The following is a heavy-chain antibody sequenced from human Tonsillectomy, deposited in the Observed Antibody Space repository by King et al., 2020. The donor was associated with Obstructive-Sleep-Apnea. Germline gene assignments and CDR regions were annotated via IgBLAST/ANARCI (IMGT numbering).Heavy chain of an antibody. CDR3: ARAGAYARHFDY. Sequence: VQLQESGPGLVKPSETLSLICTVSGGSISSYYWSWIRQPPGKGLDWIGYIYYSGTTNYNPSLKSRVTISVDTSKNQFSLKLSSVTAADTAVYYCARAGAYARHFDYGGQGTLVTVSS. CDR1: GGSISSYY. CDR2: IYYSGTT. D-gene: IGHD3-10*01. J-gene: IGHJ4*02. V-gene: IGHV4-59*01.